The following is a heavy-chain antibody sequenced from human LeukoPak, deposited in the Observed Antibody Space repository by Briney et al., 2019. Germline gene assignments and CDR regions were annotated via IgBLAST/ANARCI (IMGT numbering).Heavy chain of an antibody. Sequence: GASVKVSCKASGYTFTSFDINWVRQATGQGLEWMGWMNPNSGNTGHAQKFQGRVTMTRNTSISTAYMELSSLRSEDTAVYYCARGYYYGSGSYPDYWGQGTLVTVSS. D-gene: IGHD3-10*01. CDR3: ARGYYYGSGSYPDY. CDR2: MNPNSGNT. CDR1: GYTFTSFD. V-gene: IGHV1-8*01. J-gene: IGHJ4*02.